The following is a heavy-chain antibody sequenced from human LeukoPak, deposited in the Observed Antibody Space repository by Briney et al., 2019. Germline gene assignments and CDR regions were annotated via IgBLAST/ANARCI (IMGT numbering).Heavy chain of an antibody. J-gene: IGHJ4*02. CDR3: AKDSYYYDSSGYFDY. CDR2: ISYDGSNK. V-gene: IGHV3-30*18. Sequence: GGSLRLSCAASGFTLSSYGMHWVRQAPGKGLEGVAVISYDGSNKYYADSVKGRFTISRDNSKNTLYLQMNSLRAEDTAVYYCAKDSYYYDSSGYFDYWGQGTLVTVSS. CDR1: GFTLSSYG. D-gene: IGHD3-22*01.